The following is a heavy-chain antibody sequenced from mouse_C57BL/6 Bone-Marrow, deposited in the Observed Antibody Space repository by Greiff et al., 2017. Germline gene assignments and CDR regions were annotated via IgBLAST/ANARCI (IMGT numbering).Heavy chain of an antibody. CDR1: GYSLTSYC. CDR2: IWSGGST. V-gene: IGHV2-2*01. Sequence: VQRVESGPGLVQPSQSLSITCTASGYSLTSYCVHWVRQSPGKGLEWLGVIWSGGSTDYNAAFISRLSISKDNSKSQVFFKMNSLQADDAAIYYCARNKLPYFDYWGQGTTLTGSS. CDR3: ARNKLPYFDY. J-gene: IGHJ2*01.